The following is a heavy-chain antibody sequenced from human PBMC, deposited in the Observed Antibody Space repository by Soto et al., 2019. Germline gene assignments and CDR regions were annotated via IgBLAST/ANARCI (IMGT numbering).Heavy chain of an antibody. D-gene: IGHD1-26*01. Sequence: QVQLQESGPGLVKPSQTLSLTCTVSGGSISSGDYYWSWIRQPPGKGLEWIGYIYYSGSTYYNPSLRSRVTIPVDTSTNQFSLKLSSVTAADTAVYYCARVPIWELLPVDYWGQGTLVTVSS. V-gene: IGHV4-30-4*01. CDR1: GGSISSGDYY. CDR3: ARVPIWELLPVDY. J-gene: IGHJ4*02. CDR2: IYYSGST.